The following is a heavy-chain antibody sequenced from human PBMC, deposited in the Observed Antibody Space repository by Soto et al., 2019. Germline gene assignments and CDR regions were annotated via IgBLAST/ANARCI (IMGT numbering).Heavy chain of an antibody. D-gene: IGHD3-10*01. CDR1: GFTFSSYS. Sequence: GGSLRLSCAASGFTFSSYSMNWVRQAPGKGLEWVSSISSSSSYIYYADSVKGRFTISRDNAKNSLYLQMNSLRAEDTAVYYCARDQGWFGELPHYYYYYGMDVWGQGTTVTVSS. V-gene: IGHV3-21*01. J-gene: IGHJ6*02. CDR2: ISSSSSYI. CDR3: ARDQGWFGELPHYYYYYGMDV.